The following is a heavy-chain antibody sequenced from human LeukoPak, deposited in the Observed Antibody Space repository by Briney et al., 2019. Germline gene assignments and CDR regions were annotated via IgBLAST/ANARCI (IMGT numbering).Heavy chain of an antibody. CDR2: INNRGGTI. D-gene: IGHD1-1*01. CDR3: ARDSNWSPDY. CDR1: GFTFSSYE. V-gene: IGHV3-48*03. J-gene: IGHJ4*02. Sequence: PGGSLRLSCAASGFTFSSYEMNWVRQAPGKGLEWVSYINNRGGTIYYADSVKGRFTISRDNAKNSLYLQMNRLRAEDTAVYYCARDSNWSPDYWGQGTLVTVSS.